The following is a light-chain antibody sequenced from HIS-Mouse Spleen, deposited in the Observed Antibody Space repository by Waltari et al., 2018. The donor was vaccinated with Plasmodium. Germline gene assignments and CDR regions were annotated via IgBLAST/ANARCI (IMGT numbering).Light chain of an antibody. CDR2: GAS. CDR1: QSVSST. Sequence: SPATLSVSPGERATLSCRASQSVSSTLAWYQQKPGQAPRLLIYGASTRATGIPARFSGSGSGTEFTLTISSLQSEDFAVYYCQQYNNWSFTFGPGTKVDIK. CDR3: QQYNNWSFT. V-gene: IGKV3-15*01. J-gene: IGKJ3*01.